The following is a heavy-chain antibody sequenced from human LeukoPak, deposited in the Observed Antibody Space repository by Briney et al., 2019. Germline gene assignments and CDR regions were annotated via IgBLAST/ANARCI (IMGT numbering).Heavy chain of an antibody. V-gene: IGHV1-2*02. CDR1: GYTFTGYY. Sequence: ASVKVSCKASGYTFTGYYMHWARQAPGQGLEWMGWINPNSGGTNYAQKFQGRVTMTRDMSTSTVYMELSSVRSEDTAVYYCARGGSGRPRGAFDIWGQGTMVTVSS. D-gene: IGHD1-26*01. CDR2: INPNSGGT. J-gene: IGHJ3*02. CDR3: ARGGSGRPRGAFDI.